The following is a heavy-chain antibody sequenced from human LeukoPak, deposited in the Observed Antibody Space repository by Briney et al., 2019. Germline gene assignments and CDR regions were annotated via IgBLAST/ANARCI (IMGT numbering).Heavy chain of an antibody. D-gene: IGHD3-3*01. J-gene: IGHJ4*02. V-gene: IGHV3-30*03. Sequence: GGSLRLSCAASGFTFSTYGLHWVRQAPGKGLEWVAVMSFDEVNIYYAESVKGRFTISRDNAKNSLYLQMNSLRAEDTAVYYCARDSQELAYYAFWSGSPFDYWGQGTLVTVSS. CDR1: GFTFSTYG. CDR3: ARDSQELAYYAFWSGSPFDY. CDR2: MSFDEVNI.